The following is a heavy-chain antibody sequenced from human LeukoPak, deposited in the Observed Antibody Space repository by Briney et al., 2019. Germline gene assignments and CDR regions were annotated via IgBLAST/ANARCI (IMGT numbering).Heavy chain of an antibody. V-gene: IGHV4-4*07. CDR1: VGSIRSHY. CDR3: ARDPSITVAGMGFDC. Sequence: PSETLSLTCTVSVGSIRSHYWSWIRQPAGKGLEWIGRLSSSGNTQYNPSLKSRVAMSVDTSKNQLSLKLNSMTAADTAVYYCARDPSITVAGMGFDCWGQGTLVTVSS. D-gene: IGHD6-19*01. J-gene: IGHJ4*02. CDR2: LSSSGNT.